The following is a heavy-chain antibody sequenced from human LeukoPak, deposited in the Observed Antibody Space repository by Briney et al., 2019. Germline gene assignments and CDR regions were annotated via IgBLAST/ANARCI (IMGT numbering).Heavy chain of an antibody. J-gene: IGHJ6*02. CDR3: ARDRQLWLESPGMDV. D-gene: IGHD5-18*01. CDR1: GFTFSSYA. Sequence: PGGSLRLSCAAAGFTFSSYAMHWVRQAPGKGLEWVAAISYDGSNKYYADSVKGRFTISRDNSKNTLYLQMNRLRAEDTAVYYCARDRQLWLESPGMDVWGQGTTVTVSS. V-gene: IGHV3-30-3*01. CDR2: ISYDGSNK.